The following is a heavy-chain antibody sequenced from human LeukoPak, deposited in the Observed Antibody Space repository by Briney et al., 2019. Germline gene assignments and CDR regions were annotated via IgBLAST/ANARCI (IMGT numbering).Heavy chain of an antibody. CDR2: ISAYNGNT. J-gene: IGHJ6*03. Sequence: GASVKVSCKASGYTFTSYGISWVRQAPGQGLEWMGWISAYNGNTNYAQKLQGRVTMTTDTSTSTAYMELRSLRSDDTAVYYCARDPPCTGITCYGKAPYYFYYMDVWGKGTTVTVSS. D-gene: IGHD2-2*01. CDR1: GYTFTSYG. CDR3: ARDPPCTGITCYGKAPYYFYYMDV. V-gene: IGHV1-18*01.